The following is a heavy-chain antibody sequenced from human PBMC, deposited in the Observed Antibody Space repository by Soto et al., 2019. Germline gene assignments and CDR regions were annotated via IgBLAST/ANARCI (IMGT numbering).Heavy chain of an antibody. CDR1: GGSVSDKTYY. D-gene: IGHD3-9*01. CDR3: VRDYLLTGFDP. CDR2: VYYSGST. J-gene: IGHJ5*02. V-gene: IGHV4-61*01. Sequence: SETLSLTCSVSGGSVSDKTYYWSWIRQPPGKRLEWIGYVYYSGSTNYNPSLESRVTISIDASKNQFSLKMKSVTAADTAVYYCVRDYLLTGFDPWGQGALVTVSS.